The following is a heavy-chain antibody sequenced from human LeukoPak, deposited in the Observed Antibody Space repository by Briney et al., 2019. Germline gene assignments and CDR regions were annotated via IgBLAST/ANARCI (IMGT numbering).Heavy chain of an antibody. D-gene: IGHD3-3*01. CDR1: GGSINDYY. Sequence: PSETLSLTCNVSGGSINDYYLSWIRQSPGKGLEWIGYRYYTGSSSQNPSLKSRVSISLDTPKNQFSLQLTSVTAADTAVYYCAMTYDFWTGSFDYWGQGSLVTVSS. CDR2: RYYTGSS. V-gene: IGHV4-59*01. J-gene: IGHJ4*02. CDR3: AMTYDFWTGSFDY.